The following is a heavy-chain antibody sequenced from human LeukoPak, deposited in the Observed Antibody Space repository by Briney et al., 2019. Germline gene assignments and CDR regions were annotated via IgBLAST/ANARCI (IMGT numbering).Heavy chain of an antibody. J-gene: IGHJ4*02. CDR2: ISYDGSNK. CDR1: GFTFSNYG. Sequence: GRSLRLSCAASGFTFSNYGMHWVRQAPGKGLEWVAVISYDGSNKYYADSVKGRFTISRDNSKNTLYLQMNGLRAEDTAVYYCAKVKGFGELLYDYWGQGTLVTVSS. D-gene: IGHD3-10*01. CDR3: AKVKGFGELLYDY. V-gene: IGHV3-30*18.